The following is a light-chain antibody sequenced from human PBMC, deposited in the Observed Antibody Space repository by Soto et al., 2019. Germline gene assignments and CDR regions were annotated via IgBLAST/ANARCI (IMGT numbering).Light chain of an antibody. Sequence: DIVLTQSPLSLPVTPGEPASISCRSSQSLLHSNGHNYLSWYLQKPGQSPQLLIYLGSNRASGVPDRFSGSESGTDFTLKLSRVEAEDVGTYYCMQALQTPPYTFGQGSKLEIK. J-gene: IGKJ2*01. CDR3: MQALQTPPYT. V-gene: IGKV2-28*01. CDR1: QSLLHSNGHNY. CDR2: LGS.